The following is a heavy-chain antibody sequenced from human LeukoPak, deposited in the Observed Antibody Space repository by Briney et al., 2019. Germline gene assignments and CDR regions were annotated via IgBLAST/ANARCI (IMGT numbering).Heavy chain of an antibody. CDR3: TRTFLSGDGYKVGYFDY. CDR2: IYSSGST. V-gene: IGHV3-53*01. J-gene: IGHJ4*02. D-gene: IGHD5-24*01. CDR1: GFIFSSYE. Sequence: GGSLRLSCAASGFIFSSYEMNWVRQAPGKGLEWVSLIYSSGSTYYADSVKGRFTISRDNSKNTLFLRMNSLTAEDTAMYYCTRTFLSGDGYKVGYFDYWGQGTLVTVSS.